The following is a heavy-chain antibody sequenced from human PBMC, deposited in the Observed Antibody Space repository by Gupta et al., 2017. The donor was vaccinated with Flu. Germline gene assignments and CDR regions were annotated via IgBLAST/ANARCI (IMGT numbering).Heavy chain of an antibody. CDR3: ARGGYSIGWAVPGDCEY. Sequence: QVQLQESGPGLVKPSGTLSLTCPVSAGSISGYYWSWIRQSPGKGLEWIGYIWHSGNTNYDPSLKSRVTISVDTAKNQFSLKLKSVTEADTAVYCWARGGYSIGWAVPGDCEYWGRGTLGTVSS. J-gene: IGHJ4*02. CDR1: AGSISGYY. V-gene: IGHV4-59*01. D-gene: IGHD6-19*01. CDR2: IWHSGNT.